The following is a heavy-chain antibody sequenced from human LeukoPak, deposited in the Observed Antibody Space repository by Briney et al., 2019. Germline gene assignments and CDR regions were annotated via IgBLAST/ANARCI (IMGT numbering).Heavy chain of an antibody. V-gene: IGHV3-21*01. CDR2: ISSSSSYI. D-gene: IGHD3-9*01. CDR3: ARGKYDILTGCYYFDY. CDR1: GFTFSSYS. Sequence: GGSLRLSCAASGFTFSSYSMNWVRQAPGKGLEWVSSISSSSSYIYYADSVKGRFTISRGNAKNSLYLQMNSLRAEDTAVYYCARGKYDILTGCYYFDYWGQGTLVTVSS. J-gene: IGHJ4*02.